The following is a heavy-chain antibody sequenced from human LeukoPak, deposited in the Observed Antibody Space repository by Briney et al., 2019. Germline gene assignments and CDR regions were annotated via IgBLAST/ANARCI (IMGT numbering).Heavy chain of an antibody. CDR1: GFTFSRFE. V-gene: IGHV3-48*03. Sequence: GGSLRLSCAASGFTFSRFEMKWVRQAPGTGLECVSYISTSGSTIYSADSVKGRYTISRDNANNSLSLHMNGLRVEDTAIYYCVRDETFSAWGQGTLVTVSS. D-gene: IGHD3-16*01. CDR3: VRDETFSA. J-gene: IGHJ5*02. CDR2: ISTSGSTI.